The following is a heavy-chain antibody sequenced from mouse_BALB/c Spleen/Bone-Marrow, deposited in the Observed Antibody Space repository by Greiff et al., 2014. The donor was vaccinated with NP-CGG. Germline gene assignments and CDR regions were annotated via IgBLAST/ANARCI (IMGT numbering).Heavy chain of an antibody. CDR2: ILPGGGST. V-gene: IGHV1-9*01. J-gene: IGHJ1*01. CDR3: ARVIYWYFDV. Sequence: QVQLHQSGAELMKPGASVKISCMATGYTFSNYWIEWIKQRPGHGLEWIGEILPGGGSTDYNENFKGKATFTADTSSNTAYMQLSSLTSADSAVYYCARVIYWYFDVWGAGTTVTISS. CDR1: GYTFSNYW.